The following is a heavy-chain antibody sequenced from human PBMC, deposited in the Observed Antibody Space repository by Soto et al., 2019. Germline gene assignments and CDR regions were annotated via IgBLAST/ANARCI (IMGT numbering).Heavy chain of an antibody. CDR1: GGSISGYY. CDR3: ARHLRQQWPVGFDY. V-gene: IGHV4-59*08. CDR2: MYSSGST. D-gene: IGHD6-19*01. Sequence: SKTLSLTCTVSGGSISGYYWSWIRQPPGKGLEWIGYMYSSGSTNYNPSLKSRVTISIDTSKNQFSLKLSSVTAADTAVYYCARHLRQQWPVGFDYWGQGTLVTVSS. J-gene: IGHJ4*02.